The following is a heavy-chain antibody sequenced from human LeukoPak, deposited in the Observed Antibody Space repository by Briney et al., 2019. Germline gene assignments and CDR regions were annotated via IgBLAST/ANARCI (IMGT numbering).Heavy chain of an antibody. J-gene: IGHJ4*02. CDR3: AKTKGYYDY. CDR2: ISGNGDNT. CDR1: GFTFSNYG. Sequence: GGSLRLSCAASGFTFSNYGMSWVRQAPGKGLEWVSGISGNGDNTYYADSVKGRSSISRDNSKNTLYLQMDSLRAEDTAVYHCAKTKGYYDYWGRGTLVTVSS. D-gene: IGHD3-22*01. V-gene: IGHV3-23*01.